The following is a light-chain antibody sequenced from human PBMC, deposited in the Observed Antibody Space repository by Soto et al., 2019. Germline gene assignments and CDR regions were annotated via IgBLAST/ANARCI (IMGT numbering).Light chain of an antibody. V-gene: IGKV3-20*01. J-gene: IGKJ3*01. Sequence: EIVLTQSPGTLSLSPGERATLSCWASQSVSSSYLAWYQQKPGQAPRLLIFRVSSRATGIPDRFSGSGSGTDFTLTISRLEPDDFAVYYCQHYGNSRFTFGPGTKVDIK. CDR1: QSVSSSY. CDR2: RVS. CDR3: QHYGNSRFT.